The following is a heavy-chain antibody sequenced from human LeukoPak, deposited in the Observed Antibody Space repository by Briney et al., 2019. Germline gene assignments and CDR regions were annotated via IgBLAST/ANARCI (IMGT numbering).Heavy chain of an antibody. CDR1: GFTFSSYA. D-gene: IGHD3-22*01. Sequence: GGSLRLSCAASGFTFSSYAMSWVRQAPGKGLEWVSAISGSGGSTYYADSVKGRFTISRDNSKNTLYLRMNSLRAEDTAVYYCAKVGYYYDSSGYYYFDYWGQGTLVTVSS. CDR3: AKVGYYYDSSGYYYFDY. CDR2: ISGSGGST. J-gene: IGHJ4*02. V-gene: IGHV3-23*01.